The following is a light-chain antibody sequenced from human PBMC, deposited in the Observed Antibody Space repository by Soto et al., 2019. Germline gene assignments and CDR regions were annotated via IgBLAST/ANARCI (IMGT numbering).Light chain of an antibody. J-gene: IGKJ5*01. V-gene: IGKV1-9*01. CDR3: QQLSPIT. Sequence: DIQLTQSPSFLSASVGDRVTITCRASQGISSYLAWYQQKPGKAHKLLIYAASTLQSGVPSRFSGSGSGTEFTLTISSLQPEDFATYYCQQLSPITFGQGTRLEIK. CDR1: QGISSY. CDR2: AAS.